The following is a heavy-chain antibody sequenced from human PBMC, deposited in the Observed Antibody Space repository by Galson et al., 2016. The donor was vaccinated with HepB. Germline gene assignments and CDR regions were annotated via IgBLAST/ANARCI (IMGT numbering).Heavy chain of an antibody. D-gene: IGHD4-11*01. CDR1: GVSINRNY. V-gene: IGHV4-59*08. Sequence: SETLSLTCSVSGVSINRNYWSWIRQPPGKGLEWIGYIYYSGNTNYNPSLTSRVTISVDTSKNQFSLRPSSVTAADTAVYYCARLASGDHYYSLLGGGMDVWGQGTTVTVSS. CDR2: IYYSGNT. CDR3: ARLASGDHYYSLLGGGMDV. J-gene: IGHJ6*02.